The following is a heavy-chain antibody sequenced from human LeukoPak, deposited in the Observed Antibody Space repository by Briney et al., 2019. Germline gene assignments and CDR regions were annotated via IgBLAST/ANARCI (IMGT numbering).Heavy chain of an antibody. CDR1: GYTLTELS. CDR3: ASTPGITGTTSDY. Sequence: ASVKVSCKVSGYTLTELSMHWVRQAPGKGLEWMGSFDPEDGETIYAQKFQGRVTMTEDTSTDTAYMELSSLRSEDTAVYYCASTPGITGTTSDYWGQGTLVTVSS. CDR2: FDPEDGET. J-gene: IGHJ4*02. D-gene: IGHD1-7*01. V-gene: IGHV1-24*01.